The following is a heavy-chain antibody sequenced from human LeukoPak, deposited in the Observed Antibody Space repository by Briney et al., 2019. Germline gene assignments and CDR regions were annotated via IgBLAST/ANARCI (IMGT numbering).Heavy chain of an antibody. CDR2: INHSGST. D-gene: IGHD6-19*01. CDR1: GGSFSGYY. Sequence: SETLSLTCAVYGGSFSGYYWSWIRQPPGKGLEWIGEINHSGSTNYNPSLKSRVTISVDTSKNQFSLKLSSVTAADTAVYYCARADRSSGWVNFDYWGQGTLVTVSS. V-gene: IGHV4-34*01. CDR3: ARADRSSGWVNFDY. J-gene: IGHJ4*02.